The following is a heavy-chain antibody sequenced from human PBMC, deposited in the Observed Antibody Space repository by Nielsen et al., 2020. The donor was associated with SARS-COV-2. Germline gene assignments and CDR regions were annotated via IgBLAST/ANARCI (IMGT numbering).Heavy chain of an antibody. CDR3: AREIIVATPAIVY. D-gene: IGHD5-12*01. CDR1: GFPFSSYW. Sequence: GESLQISCAASGFPFSSYWMHWVRQAPGKVLVWVSRLNSDGSSTSYADSVKGRFTISRDNAKNTLYLQMNSLRAEDTAVYYFAREIIVATPAIVYWGQGTLVTVSS. CDR2: LNSDGSST. J-gene: IGHJ4*02. V-gene: IGHV3-74*01.